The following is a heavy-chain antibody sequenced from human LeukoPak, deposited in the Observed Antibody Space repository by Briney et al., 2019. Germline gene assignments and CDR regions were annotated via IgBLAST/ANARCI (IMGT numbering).Heavy chain of an antibody. CDR3: ARVVGYYGSGSYYKNPDY. CDR2: ISAYNGNT. D-gene: IGHD3-10*01. V-gene: IGHV1-18*01. J-gene: IGHJ4*02. CDR1: GYTFTGYG. Sequence: ASVKVSCKASGYTFTGYGISWVRQAPGQGLEWMGWISAYNGNTNYAQKLQGRVTMTTDTSTSTAYMELRSLRSDDTAVYYCARVVGYYGSGSYYKNPDYWGQGTLVTVSS.